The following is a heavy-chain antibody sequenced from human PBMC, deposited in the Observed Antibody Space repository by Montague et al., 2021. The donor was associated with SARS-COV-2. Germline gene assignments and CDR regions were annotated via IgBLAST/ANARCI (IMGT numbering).Heavy chain of an antibody. J-gene: IGHJ5*02. CDR3: ARGGSTTMIVVVITPMGWFHP. Sequence: SETLSLTCTVSGSSISSGNYWGWIRQPPGKGLEWIGSIYHSGSTYYNPSLKSRVTISVDTSKNQFSLRLSSVTAADTAVYYCARGGSTTMIVVVITPMGWFHPWGQGTPGTVS. D-gene: IGHD3-22*01. V-gene: IGHV4-38-2*02. CDR1: GSSISSGNY. CDR2: IYHSGST.